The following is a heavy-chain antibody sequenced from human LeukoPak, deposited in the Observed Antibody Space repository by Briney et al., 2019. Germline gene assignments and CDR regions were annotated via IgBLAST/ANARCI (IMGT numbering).Heavy chain of an antibody. CDR2: IRSKAYGGTT. J-gene: IGHJ4*02. D-gene: IGHD1-1*01. CDR3: TRDRSYDWNPSGWWY. CDR1: GFTFGDYA. V-gene: IGHV3-49*04. Sequence: GGSLRLSCTASGFTFGDYAMSWVRQAPGKGLEWVGFIRSKAYGGTTEYAASVKGRFTISRDDSRSIAYLQMNSLKTEDTAVYYCTRDRSYDWNPSGWWYWGQGTLVTVSS.